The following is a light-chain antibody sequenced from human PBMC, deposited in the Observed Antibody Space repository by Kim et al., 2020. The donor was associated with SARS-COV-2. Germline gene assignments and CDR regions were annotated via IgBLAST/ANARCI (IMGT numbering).Light chain of an antibody. Sequence: SPGERATLSCRASANVGGNFLAWYQKKSGPAPRLRIYGASTRAPDIPDRFTGSGSGTDFTLTISRLEAEDSAVYFCQQFGRSPLYSFGQGTKLEI. CDR1: ANVGGNF. J-gene: IGKJ2*01. V-gene: IGKV3-20*01. CDR2: GAS. CDR3: QQFGRSPLYS.